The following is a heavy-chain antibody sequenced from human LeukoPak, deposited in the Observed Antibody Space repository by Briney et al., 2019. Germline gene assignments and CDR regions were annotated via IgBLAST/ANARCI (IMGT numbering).Heavy chain of an antibody. D-gene: IGHD6-19*01. J-gene: IGHJ4*02. CDR1: GFTFTSFW. CDR3: VGSGWQVYFDF. V-gene: IGHV3-7*01. CDR2: IKQDGSEK. Sequence: SGGSLRLSXAASGFTFTSFWMTWVRQAPGKGLEWVANIKQDGSEKYYVDSVKGRFTISRDNDKNSVYLQISSLRADDTAVYFCVGSGWQVYFDFWGQGTLVTVSS.